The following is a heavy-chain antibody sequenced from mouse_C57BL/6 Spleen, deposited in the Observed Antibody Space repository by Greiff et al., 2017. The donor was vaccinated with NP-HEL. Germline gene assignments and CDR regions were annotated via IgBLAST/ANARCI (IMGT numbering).Heavy chain of an antibody. CDR1: GYTFTSYW. CDR2: IYPGSGST. V-gene: IGHV1-55*01. D-gene: IGHD2-4*01. J-gene: IGHJ4*01. CDR3: ARHYDYEIAMDY. Sequence: QVQLQQPGAELVKPGASVKMSCKASGYTFTSYWITWVKQRPGQGLEWIGDIYPGSGSTNYNEKYKSKATLTVDTSSSTAYMQLSSLTSEDSAVYYCARHYDYEIAMDYWGQGTSVTVSS.